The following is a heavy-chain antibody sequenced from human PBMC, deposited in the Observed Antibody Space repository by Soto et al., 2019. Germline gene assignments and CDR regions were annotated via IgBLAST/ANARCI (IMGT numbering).Heavy chain of an antibody. Sequence: QVQLVQSGAEVKKPGASVKVSCKTSGYTFTSSGISWVRQAPGQGLEWMGWISAYNGNTAYAQKFQGRVIMTTDTSTSTGYMELRSLRSADTAVYYCARVMTYCTSRSCHDYWGQGTLVAVSS. D-gene: IGHD2-2*01. CDR1: GYTFTSSG. CDR3: ARVMTYCTSRSCHDY. V-gene: IGHV1-18*01. J-gene: IGHJ4*02. CDR2: ISAYNGNT.